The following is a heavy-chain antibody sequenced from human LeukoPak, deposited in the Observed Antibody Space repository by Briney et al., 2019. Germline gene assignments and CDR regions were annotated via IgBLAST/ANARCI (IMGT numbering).Heavy chain of an antibody. Sequence: SETLSLTCIVSGGSLSSPNYYWGWIRQPPRKGLEWIGSIYYSGTTYYNPSLKSRLTISVDTSKNQFSLKLTSVTAADTAVYYCARHDYYGSLNWFDPWGQGTLVSVSS. D-gene: IGHD3-10*01. CDR3: ARHDYYGSLNWFDP. CDR1: GGSLSSPNYY. J-gene: IGHJ5*02. CDR2: IYYSGTT. V-gene: IGHV4-39*01.